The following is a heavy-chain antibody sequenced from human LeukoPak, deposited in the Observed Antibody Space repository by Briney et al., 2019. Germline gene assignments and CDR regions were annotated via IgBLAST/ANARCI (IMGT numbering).Heavy chain of an antibody. Sequence: GGSLRLSCAASGFTFSSYAMNWVRQAPGKGLEWVAVILNDGSNKYYADSVKRRFTISRDNSKNTLYLQMNSLRAEDTAVYYCARDRQPYSGYDLYFWGQGTLVTVSS. J-gene: IGHJ4*02. CDR1: GFTFSSYA. CDR2: ILNDGSNK. V-gene: IGHV3-30*04. CDR3: ARDRQPYSGYDLYF. D-gene: IGHD5-12*01.